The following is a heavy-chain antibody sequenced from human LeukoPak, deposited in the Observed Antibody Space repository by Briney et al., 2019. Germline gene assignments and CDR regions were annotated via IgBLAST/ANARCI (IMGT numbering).Heavy chain of an antibody. Sequence: PGGSLRLSCAASGFTFSSSAVSWVRQAPGKGLEWVSAISNNGGYTYYADSVKGRFTISRDNSKNTLYLQMNSLRAEDTAVYYCGKNRYSGSLSPFDIWGQGTMVTVSS. CDR3: GKNRYSGSLSPFDI. J-gene: IGHJ3*02. CDR1: GFTFSSSA. D-gene: IGHD1-26*01. CDR2: ISNNGGYT. V-gene: IGHV3-23*01.